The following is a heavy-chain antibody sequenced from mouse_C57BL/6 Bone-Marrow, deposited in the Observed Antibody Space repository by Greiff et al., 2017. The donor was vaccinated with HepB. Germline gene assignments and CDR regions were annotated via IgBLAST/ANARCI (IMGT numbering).Heavy chain of an antibody. CDR1: GYAFSSSW. CDR2: IYPGDGDT. Sequence: QVQLKQSGPELVQPGASVQISCKASGYAFSSSWMNWVKQRPGKGLEWIGRIYPGDGDTNYNGKFKGKATLTADKSSSTAYMQLSSLTSEDSAVYFCASSRAYYSYLRGQGTLVTGSA. CDR3: ASSRAYYSYL. J-gene: IGHJ3*01. D-gene: IGHD2-12*01. V-gene: IGHV1-82*01.